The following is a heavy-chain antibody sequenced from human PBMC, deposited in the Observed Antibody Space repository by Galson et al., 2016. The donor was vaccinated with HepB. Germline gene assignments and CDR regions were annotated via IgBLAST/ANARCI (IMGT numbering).Heavy chain of an antibody. Sequence: SLRLSCAASGFTFSNYAMHWVRQAPGKGLEWVAVLSYDGSNKYYADSVKGRFTISRNNSKNTLYLQMNSLRPEDTAVFYCAREGHGDQPFDYWGRGTLVTVSS. CDR3: AREGHGDQPFDY. CDR1: GFTFSNYA. J-gene: IGHJ4*02. D-gene: IGHD4-17*01. CDR2: LSYDGSNK. V-gene: IGHV3-30*04.